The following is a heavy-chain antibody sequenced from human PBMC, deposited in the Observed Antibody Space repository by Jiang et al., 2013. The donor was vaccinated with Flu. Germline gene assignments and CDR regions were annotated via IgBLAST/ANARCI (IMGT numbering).Heavy chain of an antibody. D-gene: IGHD1-26*01. Sequence: SSISSSTSYIYYADSVKGRFTISRDNAKNSLYLQMNSLRAEDTAVYYCARDKRELLDYYYGMDVWGKGTTVTVSS. CDR3: ARDKRELLDYYYGMDV. J-gene: IGHJ6*04. V-gene: IGHV3-21*01. CDR2: ISSSTSYI.